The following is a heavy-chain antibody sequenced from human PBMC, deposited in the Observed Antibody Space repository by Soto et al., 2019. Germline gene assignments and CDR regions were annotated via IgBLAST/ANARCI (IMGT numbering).Heavy chain of an antibody. CDR1: GGSITSGGYY. Sequence: PSETLSLTCTVSGGSITSGGYYWSWIRQHPGKGLEWIGYIYYSGTTSYNPSLWSRATISLDTSKNQFSLKLSSVTAADTAVYYCAREGYNYNGMDVWGQGTTVTVSS. CDR2: IYYSGTT. CDR3: AREGYNYNGMDV. V-gene: IGHV4-31*03. J-gene: IGHJ6*02.